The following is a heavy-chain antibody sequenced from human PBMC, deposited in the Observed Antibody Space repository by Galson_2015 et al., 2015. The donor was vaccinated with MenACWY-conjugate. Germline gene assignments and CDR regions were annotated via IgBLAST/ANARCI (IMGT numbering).Heavy chain of an antibody. V-gene: IGHV4-39*07. CDR1: GAPITSSDYF. D-gene: IGHD2-15*01. CDR3: ARESSYCAGGTCGYF. CDR2: VFYNGTT. J-gene: IGHJ4*02. Sequence: SLTCTASGAPITSSDYFGSWIRQSPGKGLEWIGTVFYNGTTYYNPFLQSRVTISVDTSKHQISLNLHSATSADTAVYYCARESSYCAGGTCGYFWGQGALVTVSS.